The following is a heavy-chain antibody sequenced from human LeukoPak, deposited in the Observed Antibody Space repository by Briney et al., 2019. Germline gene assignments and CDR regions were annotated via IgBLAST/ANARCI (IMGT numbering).Heavy chain of an antibody. CDR2: LNPKSGGT. Sequence: GAGVKVSCKGSGYSFTGLYMYWVRQAPGPGLEWMEWLNPKSGGTNYAQQSQGRVTMTSDPCINTAYTEVSSLRFDDPALYYCARVAASGPAHWGQGTLVTVSS. CDR3: ARVAASGPAH. J-gene: IGHJ4*02. D-gene: IGHD6-13*01. CDR1: GYSFTGLY. V-gene: IGHV1-2*02.